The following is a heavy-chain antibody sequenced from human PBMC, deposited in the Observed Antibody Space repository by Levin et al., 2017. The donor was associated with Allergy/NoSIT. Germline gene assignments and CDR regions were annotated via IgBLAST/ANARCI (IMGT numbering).Heavy chain of an antibody. D-gene: IGHD3-10*01. V-gene: IGHV1-2*02. CDR1: GYTFTGYY. CDR3: ARVATMVRGVPYLGY. Sequence: GESLKISCKASGYTFTGYYMHWVRQAPGQGLEWMGWINPNSGGTNYAQKFQGRVTMTRDTSISTAYMELSRLRSDDTAVYYCARVATMVRGVPYLGYWGQGTLVTVSS. CDR2: INPNSGGT. J-gene: IGHJ4*02.